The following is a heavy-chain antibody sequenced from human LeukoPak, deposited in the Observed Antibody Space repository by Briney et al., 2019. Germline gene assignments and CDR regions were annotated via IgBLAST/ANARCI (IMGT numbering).Heavy chain of an antibody. CDR2: ISSSGSTI. CDR3: ARDRGYDFWSGYKPADDAFDI. J-gene: IGHJ3*02. Sequence: GGSLRLSCAASGFTFSDYYMSWIRQAPGKGLEWVSYISSSGSTIYYADSVKGRFTISRDNAKNSLYLQMNSLRAEDTAVYYCARDRGYDFWSGYKPADDAFDIWGQGTMVTVSS. CDR1: GFTFSDYY. D-gene: IGHD3-3*01. V-gene: IGHV3-11*04.